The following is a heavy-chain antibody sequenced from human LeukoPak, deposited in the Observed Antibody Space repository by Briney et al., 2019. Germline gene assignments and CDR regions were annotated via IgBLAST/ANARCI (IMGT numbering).Heavy chain of an antibody. CDR2: ISSSSSTI. D-gene: IGHD5-18*01. CDR1: GFAFSSYS. V-gene: IGHV3-48*04. J-gene: IGHJ4*02. Sequence: GGSLRLSCAASGFAFSSYSMNWVRQAPGKGLEWVSYISSSSSTIYYADSVKGRFTISRDNAKNSLYLQMNSLRAEDTAVYYWARGGYSYDHDYWGQGTLVTVSS. CDR3: ARGGYSYDHDY.